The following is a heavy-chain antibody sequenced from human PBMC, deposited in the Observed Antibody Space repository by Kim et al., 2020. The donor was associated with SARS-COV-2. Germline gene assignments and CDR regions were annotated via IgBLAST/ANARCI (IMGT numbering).Heavy chain of an antibody. V-gene: IGHV3-33*06. CDR2: IWYGGSKK. CDR1: GFTFSSYG. D-gene: IGHD2-2*01. J-gene: IGHJ4*02. CDR3: ANGGSSSSWAHLY. Sequence: GGSLRLSCAASGFTFSSYGMHWVRQAPGKGLEWVAVIWYGGSKKYYVDSVKGRFTISRDNSKNTLYLQMNSLRAEDTAVYYCANGGSSSSWAHLYWGQGTLVIVSS.